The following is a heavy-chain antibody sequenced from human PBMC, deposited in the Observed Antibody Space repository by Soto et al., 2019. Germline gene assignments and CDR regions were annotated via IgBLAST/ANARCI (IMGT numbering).Heavy chain of an antibody. Sequence: QVQLVESGGGVVQPGGSLRLSCAASGFSFTYYALHWVRQAPGKGLDWVAVISYDGSNKYYADSVKGRFTISRDDSRSTLYLQMNSLRPEDSAVYYCARVDRTITTFYYYGMDVWGQGTTVTVSS. CDR3: ARVDRTITTFYYYGMDV. V-gene: IGHV3-30-3*01. J-gene: IGHJ6*02. CDR2: ISYDGSNK. CDR1: GFSFTYYA. D-gene: IGHD3-22*01.